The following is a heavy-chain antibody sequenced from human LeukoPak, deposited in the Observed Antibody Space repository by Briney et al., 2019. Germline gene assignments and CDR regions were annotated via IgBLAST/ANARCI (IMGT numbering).Heavy chain of an antibody. D-gene: IGHD2-21*01. CDR2: ISGSGGST. CDR1: GFTFSSYA. V-gene: IGHV3-23*01. Sequence: GGSLRLSCAASGFTFSSYAMSWVRQAPGKGLKWVSSISGSGGSTYYADSVKGRFTISRDNAKNSVYLQMNSLTAEDTAVYYCARDHSYYFDYWGQGTLVTVSS. CDR3: ARDHSYYFDY. J-gene: IGHJ4*02.